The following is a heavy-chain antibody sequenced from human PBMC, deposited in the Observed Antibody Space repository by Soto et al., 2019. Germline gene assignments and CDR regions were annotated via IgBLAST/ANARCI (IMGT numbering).Heavy chain of an antibody. D-gene: IGHD3-22*01. CDR1: GGSISSGGYY. Sequence: SETLSLTCTVSGGSISSGGYYWSWIRQHPGKGLEWIGYIYYSGSTYYNPSLKSRVTISVDTSKNQSSLKLSSVTAADTAVYYCARLPHIDSSGYDRDYWGQGTLVTVSS. CDR3: ARLPHIDSSGYDRDY. CDR2: IYYSGST. V-gene: IGHV4-31*02. J-gene: IGHJ4*02.